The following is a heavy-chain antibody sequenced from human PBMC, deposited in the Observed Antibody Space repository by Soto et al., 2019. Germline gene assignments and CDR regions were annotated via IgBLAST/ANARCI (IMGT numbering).Heavy chain of an antibody. Sequence: QVQLQESGPGLVKPSETLSLTCTVSGGSISSYYWSWIRQPPGKGLEWIGYIYYSGSTNYNPSLKSRVTISVDTSKNQFSLKLSSVTAADTAVYYCARDHMITFGGVIVSFGAFDIWGQGTMVTVSS. V-gene: IGHV4-59*01. CDR3: ARDHMITFGGVIVSFGAFDI. CDR2: IYYSGST. CDR1: GGSISSYY. D-gene: IGHD3-16*02. J-gene: IGHJ3*02.